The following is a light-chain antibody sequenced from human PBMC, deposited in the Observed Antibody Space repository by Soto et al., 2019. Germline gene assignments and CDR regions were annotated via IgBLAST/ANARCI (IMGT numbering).Light chain of an antibody. J-gene: IGKJ4*01. V-gene: IGKV4-1*01. CDR2: WAS. CDR1: QSVLSNSNNKNY. CDR3: QQYYNIPPLT. Sequence: DIVMTQSPDSLAVSLGERATISCKSSQSVLSNSNNKNYLAWFQQKPRQPPKLLIYWASIREPGVPDRFSGSGSETDFTLTINRLQAEDVAVYYCQQYYNIPPLTFGGGTRVEIK.